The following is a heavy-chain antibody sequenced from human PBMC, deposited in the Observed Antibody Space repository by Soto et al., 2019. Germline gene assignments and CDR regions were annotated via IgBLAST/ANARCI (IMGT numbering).Heavy chain of an antibody. CDR1: GFTFSSYS. V-gene: IGHV3-21*01. J-gene: IGHJ4*02. CDR2: ISSSSSYI. Sequence: PGGSLRLSCAASGFTFSSYSMNWVRQAPGKGLEWVSSISSSSSYIYYADSVKGRFTISRDNAKNSLYLQMNSLRAEDTAVYYCAIDLITMVPDPIAYWAQGSLVTGSS. CDR3: AIDLITMVPDPIAY. D-gene: IGHD3-10*01.